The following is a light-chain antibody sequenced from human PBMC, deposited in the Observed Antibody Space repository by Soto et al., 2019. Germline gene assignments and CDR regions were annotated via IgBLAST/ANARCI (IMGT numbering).Light chain of an antibody. J-gene: IGKJ4*01. CDR3: QQYGDPLA. V-gene: IGKV3-20*01. Sequence: EIVLRQSPGTLSLSPGERATLSCRASQSVSSSFLAWYQQKTGQAPRLVIYGASSRATGIPDRFSGSGSGTEFTLTISRLEPEDFAGYYCQQYGDPLAFGGGTKVEIK. CDR1: QSVSSSF. CDR2: GAS.